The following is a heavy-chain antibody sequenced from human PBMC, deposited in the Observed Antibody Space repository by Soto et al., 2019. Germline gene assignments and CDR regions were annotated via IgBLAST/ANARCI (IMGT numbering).Heavy chain of an antibody. CDR2: IRSYSDNA. CDR1: GYTFTDYH. J-gene: IGHJ6*02. CDR3: AREGVAPYYYYGMDV. Sequence: ASVKVSCKASGYTFTDYHITLVRQAPGQGLEWLGGIRSYSDNADYAQTFQGRVTMTTDTSTSTVHMEVRSLRSDDTAVYYCAREGVAPYYYYGMDVWGQGTPVTVSS. V-gene: IGHV1-18*01. D-gene: IGHD5-12*01.